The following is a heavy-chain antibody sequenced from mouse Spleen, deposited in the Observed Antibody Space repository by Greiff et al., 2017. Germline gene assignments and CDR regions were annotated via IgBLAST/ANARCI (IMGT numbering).Heavy chain of an antibody. CDR3: ASPNFDY. Sequence: EVQLVESGGGLVQPGGSRKLSCAASGFTFSSFGMHWVRQAPEKGLEWVAYISSGSSTIYYADTVKGRFTISRDNPKNTLFLQMTSLRSEDTAMYYCASPNFDYWGQGTTLTVSS. J-gene: IGHJ2*01. CDR1: GFTFSSFG. V-gene: IGHV5-17*02. CDR2: ISSGSSTI.